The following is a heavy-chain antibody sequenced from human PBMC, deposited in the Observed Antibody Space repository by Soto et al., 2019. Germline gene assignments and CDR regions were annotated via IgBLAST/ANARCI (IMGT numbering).Heavy chain of an antibody. V-gene: IGHV4-30-2*01. J-gene: IGHJ4*02. D-gene: IGHD4-17*01. CDR1: GGSISSGGYS. CDR2: IYHSGST. CDR3: ASGSTTVTTFDY. Sequence: QLQLQESGSGLVKPSQTLSLTCAVSGGSISSGGYSWSWIRQPPGKGLEWIGYIYHSGSTYYNPSLKSRVTRSVDRSKNQFSLKLSSVTAGDTAVYSCASGSTTVTTFDYWGQGTLVTVSS.